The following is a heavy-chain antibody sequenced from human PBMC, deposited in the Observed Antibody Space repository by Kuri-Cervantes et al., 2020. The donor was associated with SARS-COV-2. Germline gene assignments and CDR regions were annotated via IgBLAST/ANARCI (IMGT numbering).Heavy chain of an antibody. D-gene: IGHD2-2*01. CDR1: GGSFSGYY. CDR2: INHSGST. V-gene: IGHV4-34*01. CDR3: VRHQYQLLFSGGTWFDP. Sequence: GSLRLSCAVYGGSFSGYYWSWIRQPPGKGLEWIGEINHSGSTNYNPSLKSRVTISLDTSENQFSLKLNSVTAADTAVYYCVRHQYQLLFSGGTWFDPWSQGTLVTGSS. J-gene: IGHJ5*02.